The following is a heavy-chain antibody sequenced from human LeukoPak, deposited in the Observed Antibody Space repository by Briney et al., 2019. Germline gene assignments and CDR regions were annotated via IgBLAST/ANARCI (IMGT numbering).Heavy chain of an antibody. J-gene: IGHJ4*02. D-gene: IGHD2-15*01. CDR1: GFTFRTSG. CDR3: ARSYYRSGGYYFDY. V-gene: IGHV3-21*01. CDR2: ISSSSSYI. Sequence: GGSLRLSCAASGFTFRTSGMNWVRQAPGKGLEWVSSISSSSSYIYYADSVKGRFTISRDNAKNSLYLQMNSLRAEDTAVYYCARSYYRSGGYYFDYWGQGTLVTVSS.